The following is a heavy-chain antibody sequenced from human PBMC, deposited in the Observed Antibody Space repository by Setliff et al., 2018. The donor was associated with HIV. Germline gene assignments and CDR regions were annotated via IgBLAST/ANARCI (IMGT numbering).Heavy chain of an antibody. Sequence: PSETLSLTCTVSGGSISSSGDYWVWIRQPPGEGLEWIGSIFNDGSTFHNPSLKSRVTTSVDTSKNQFSLKLRSVTAADTAIYYCARTLFCSGGSCFFDHWGQGTLVTVS. D-gene: IGHD2-15*01. CDR1: GGSISSSGDY. J-gene: IGHJ4*02. V-gene: IGHV4-39*01. CDR3: ARTLFCSGGSCFFDH. CDR2: IFNDGST.